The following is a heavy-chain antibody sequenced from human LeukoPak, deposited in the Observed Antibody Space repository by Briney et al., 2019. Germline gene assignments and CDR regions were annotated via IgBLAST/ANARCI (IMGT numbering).Heavy chain of an antibody. D-gene: IGHD1-26*01. CDR3: ARDPLLWPNTYFDY. Sequence: GGSLRLSCAASGFTFSSYAMHWVRQAPGKGLEWVAVISYDGSNKYYADSVKGRFTTSRDNSKNTLYLQMNSLRAEDTAVYYCARDPLLWPNTYFDYWGQGTLVTVSS. CDR1: GFTFSSYA. CDR2: ISYDGSNK. J-gene: IGHJ4*02. V-gene: IGHV3-30-3*01.